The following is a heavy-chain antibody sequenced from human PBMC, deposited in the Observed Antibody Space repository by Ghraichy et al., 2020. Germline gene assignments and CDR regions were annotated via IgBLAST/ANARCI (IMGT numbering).Heavy chain of an antibody. V-gene: IGHV5-51*01. Sequence: GESLNISCKGSGYSFTSYWIGWVRQMPGKGLEWMGIIYPGDSDTRYSPSFQGQVTISADKSISTAYLQWSSLKASDTAMYYCARTSYHSSSSGYYYYGMDVWGQGTTVTVSS. CDR1: GYSFTSYW. D-gene: IGHD6-6*01. CDR3: ARTSYHSSSSGYYYYGMDV. J-gene: IGHJ6*02. CDR2: IYPGDSDT.